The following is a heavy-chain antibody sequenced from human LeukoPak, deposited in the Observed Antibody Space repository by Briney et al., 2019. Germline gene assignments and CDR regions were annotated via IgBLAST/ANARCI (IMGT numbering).Heavy chain of an antibody. CDR3: ARHDLPVHWSSTSCPYGSWFDP. CDR1: GYIFTNYW. CDR2: IYPVNSDT. J-gene: IGHJ5*02. V-gene: IGHV5-51*01. D-gene: IGHD2-2*01. Sequence: GESLKISCKGSGYIFTNYWIAWVRQMPGKGLEWMGIIYPVNSDTRYSPSFQGQVTMSVDKSNSIAYLQWSSLEASDTAIYYCARHDLPVHWSSTSCPYGSWFDPWGQGTLVTVSS.